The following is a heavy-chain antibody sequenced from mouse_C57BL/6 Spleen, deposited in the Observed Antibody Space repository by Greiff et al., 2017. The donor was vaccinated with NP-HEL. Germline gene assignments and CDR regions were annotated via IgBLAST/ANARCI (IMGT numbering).Heavy chain of an antibody. D-gene: IGHD1-1*01. CDR3: ARRDYGSREYFDV. J-gene: IGHJ1*01. CDR2: IRNKANGYTT. V-gene: IGHV7-3*01. Sequence: EVRLVESGGGLVQPGGSLSLSCAASGFTFTDYYMSWVGQPPGKALEWLGFIRNKANGYTTEYSASVKGRFTISRDNSQRILYLQMNALRAEDSATYYCARRDYGSREYFDVWGPGTTVTVSS. CDR1: GFTFTDYY.